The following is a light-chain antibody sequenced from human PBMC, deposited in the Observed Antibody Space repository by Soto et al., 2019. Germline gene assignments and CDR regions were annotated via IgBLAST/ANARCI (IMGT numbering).Light chain of an antibody. CDR3: GTWDSSLSANYV. V-gene: IGLV1-51*01. CDR2: DNN. CDR1: SSNIGNNY. Sequence: QSVLTQPPSVSAAPGQKVPISCSGSSSNIGNNYVSWYQQLPGTAPKLLIYDNNKRPSGIPDRFSGSKSGTSATLGITGLQTGDEADYYCGTWDSSLSANYVFVTGTKLTVL. J-gene: IGLJ1*01.